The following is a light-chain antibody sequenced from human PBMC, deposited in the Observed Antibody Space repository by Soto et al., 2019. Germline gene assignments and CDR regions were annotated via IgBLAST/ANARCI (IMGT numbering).Light chain of an antibody. Sequence: QSVLTQPASASGSPGQSITISCTGTSSDVGAYYSVSWYQHHPGKAPKLIIYGVTNRPSGVSNRFSGSKSGNTASLTISGLQAEDEADYHCSSYTSGSSHYVFGTGTKLTVL. CDR3: SSYTSGSSHYV. J-gene: IGLJ1*01. V-gene: IGLV2-14*01. CDR2: GVT. CDR1: SSDVGAYYS.